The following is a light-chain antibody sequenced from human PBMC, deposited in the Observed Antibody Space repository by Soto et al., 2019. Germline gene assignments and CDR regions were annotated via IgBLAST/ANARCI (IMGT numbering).Light chain of an antibody. J-gene: IGKJ1*01. V-gene: IGKV3D-15*01. Sequence: EIVMTQSPATLSVSPGERATLSCRASQSVSSYLAWYQQKPGQAPRLLIYAASRRATGIPDRFSGSGSGTDFTLTISDVQPEDFALYYCHQRQSWPRTFGQGTKVDIK. CDR1: QSVSSY. CDR3: HQRQSWPRT. CDR2: AAS.